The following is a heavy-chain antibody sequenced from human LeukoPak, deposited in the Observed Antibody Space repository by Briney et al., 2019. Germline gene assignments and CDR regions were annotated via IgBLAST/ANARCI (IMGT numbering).Heavy chain of an antibody. J-gene: IGHJ6*02. CDR3: ARNAVGSYYGMDV. Sequence: GESLKISCKGSGYSFTSYWIGCVRQMPGKGLEWMGIIYPGDSDTRYSPSFQGQVTISADKSISTAYLQWSSLKASDTAMYYCARNAVGSYYGMDVWGQGTTVTVSS. D-gene: IGHD2-2*01. CDR1: GYSFTSYW. V-gene: IGHV5-51*01. CDR2: IYPGDSDT.